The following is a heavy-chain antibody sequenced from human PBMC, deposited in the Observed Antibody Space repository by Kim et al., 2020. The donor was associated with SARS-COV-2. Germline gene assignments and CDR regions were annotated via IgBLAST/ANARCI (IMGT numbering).Heavy chain of an antibody. CDR1: GDTVSSNSAA. J-gene: IGHJ5*02. CDR2: TYYKSKGYN. V-gene: IGHV6-1*01. Sequence: SQTLSLTCAISGDTVSSNSAAWNWIRQSPSRGLEWLGRTYYKSKGYNDYAASVKSRIIISPDTSKNQFSLQLSSVTPEDTAVYYCARLYSSGRAFDPWGQGTLITVSS. CDR3: ARLYSSGRAFDP. D-gene: IGHD6-19*01.